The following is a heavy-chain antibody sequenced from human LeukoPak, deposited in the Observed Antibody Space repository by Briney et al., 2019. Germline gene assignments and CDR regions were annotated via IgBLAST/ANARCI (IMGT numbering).Heavy chain of an antibody. V-gene: IGHV4-59*01. Sequence: KPSETLSLTCTVSGVSISSYYWSWIRQPPGKGLEWIGYIYYSGSTNHNPSLKSRVTMSINTSKNQFSLRLSSVTAADTAVYYCARGSDFGDYWGQGTLVTVSS. D-gene: IGHD4-17*01. CDR2: IYYSGST. CDR3: ARGSDFGDY. J-gene: IGHJ4*02. CDR1: GVSISSYY.